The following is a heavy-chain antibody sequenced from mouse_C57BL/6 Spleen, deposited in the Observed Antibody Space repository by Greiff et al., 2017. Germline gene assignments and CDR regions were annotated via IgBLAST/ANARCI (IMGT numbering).Heavy chain of an antibody. D-gene: IGHD2-1*01. V-gene: IGHV1-52*01. CDR3: ARSHGNYFDY. J-gene: IGHJ2*01. Sequence: QVQLKQPGAELVRPGSSVKLSCKASGYTFTSYWMHWVKQRPIQGLEWIGNIDPSDSETHYNQKFKDKATLTVDKSSSTAYMQLSSLTSEDSAVYYCARSHGNYFDYWGQGTTLTVSS. CDR2: IDPSDSET. CDR1: GYTFTSYW.